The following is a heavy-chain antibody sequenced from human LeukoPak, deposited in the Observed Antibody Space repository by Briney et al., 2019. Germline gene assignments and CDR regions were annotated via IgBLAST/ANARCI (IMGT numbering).Heavy chain of an antibody. CDR2: ISGSGGST. D-gene: IGHD3-10*01. Sequence: GVSLRLSCAASGFTFSSNAMSWVRQAPGKGLEWVSAISGSGGSTYYADSVKGRFTISRDNSKNTLYLQMNSLRAEDTAVYYCAKPRDTMVRGVIIPPFFDYWGQGTLVTVSS. J-gene: IGHJ4*02. CDR3: AKPRDTMVRGVIIPPFFDY. CDR1: GFTFSSNA. V-gene: IGHV3-23*01.